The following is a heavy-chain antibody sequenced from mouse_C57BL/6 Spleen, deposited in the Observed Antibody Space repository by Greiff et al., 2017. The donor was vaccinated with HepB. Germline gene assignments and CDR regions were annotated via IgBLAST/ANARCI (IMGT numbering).Heavy chain of an antibody. J-gene: IGHJ1*03. CDR2: IWTGGGT. V-gene: IGHV2-9-1*01. D-gene: IGHD1-1*01. CDR3: ALITTVVPHWYFDV. CDR1: GFSLTSYA. Sequence: VQLVESGPGLVAPSQSLSITCTVSGFSLTSYAISWVRQPPGKGLEWLGVIWTGGGTNYNSALKSRLSISKDNSKSQVFLKMNSLQTDDTARYYCALITTVVPHWYFDVWGTGTTVTVSS.